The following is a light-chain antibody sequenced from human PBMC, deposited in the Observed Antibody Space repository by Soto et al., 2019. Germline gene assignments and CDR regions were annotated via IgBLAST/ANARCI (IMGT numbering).Light chain of an antibody. CDR3: QQYDNLPLT. V-gene: IGKV1-33*01. CDR2: ATS. Sequence: DIQMTKSPSSLSASVGDRVNITCRASQTVSIYLNWYQQKPGTVPKLLIYATSNLQSGVPSRFSGRGFGTDFTFTISSLQPEDIATYYCQQYDNLPLTFGGGTKVDVK. J-gene: IGKJ4*01. CDR1: QTVSIY.